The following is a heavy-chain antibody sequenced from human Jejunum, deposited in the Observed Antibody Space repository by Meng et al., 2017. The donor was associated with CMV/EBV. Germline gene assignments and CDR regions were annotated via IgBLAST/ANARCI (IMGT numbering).Heavy chain of an antibody. D-gene: IGHD1-1*01. Sequence: SGEAMRSHYWGWIRQPPGKGLEWMGHVYYSGSATYSPSLRSRVSISLDMSKNQFSLKLRSVTAADTAMYFCARGLGHASNNSHDYWGQGTLVTVSS. V-gene: IGHV4-59*11. J-gene: IGHJ4*02. CDR2: VYYSGSA. CDR1: GEAMRSHY. CDR3: ARGLGHASNNSHDY.